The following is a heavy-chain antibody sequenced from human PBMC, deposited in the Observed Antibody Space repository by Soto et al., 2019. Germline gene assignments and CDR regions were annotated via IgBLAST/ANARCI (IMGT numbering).Heavy chain of an antibody. D-gene: IGHD3-10*02. V-gene: IGHV1-69*01. Sequence: QVQLVQSGADVKTPGSSVKVSCKASGGIFTRYDIRWVRQAAGQGLEWMGAIIPIFGTANYAQKFQGRVTITADATTSTAYMELSSLRSEDTAMYYCAINEGRDVSTFDYWGQGTLVTVSS. J-gene: IGHJ4*02. CDR1: GGIFTRYD. CDR3: AINEGRDVSTFDY. CDR2: IIPIFGTA.